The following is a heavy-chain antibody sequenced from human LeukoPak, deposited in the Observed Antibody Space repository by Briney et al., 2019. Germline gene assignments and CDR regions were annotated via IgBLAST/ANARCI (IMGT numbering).Heavy chain of an antibody. V-gene: IGHV3-30*18. Sequence: GRSLRLSCAASGSTFSSYGMHWVRQAPGKGLEWVAVISYDGSNKYYADSVKGRFTISRDNSKNTLYLQMNSLRAEDTAVYYCAKSDYYDSSGYYYDPNDALDIWGQGTMVTVSS. J-gene: IGHJ3*02. CDR3: AKSDYYDSSGYYYDPNDALDI. CDR1: GSTFSSYG. CDR2: ISYDGSNK. D-gene: IGHD3-22*01.